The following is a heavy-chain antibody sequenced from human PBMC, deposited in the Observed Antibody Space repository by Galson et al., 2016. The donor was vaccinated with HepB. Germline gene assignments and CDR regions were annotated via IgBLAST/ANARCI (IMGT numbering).Heavy chain of an antibody. J-gene: IGHJ4*02. V-gene: IGHV4-4*02. CDR1: GDSISTGTW. D-gene: IGHD1-26*01. Sequence: ETLSLTCAVSGDSISTGTWWGWVRQPPRRGLEWIGEIYHSGNTNYNPSLKSRVTISVDKSKNQFSLKLTSVTAADTALYYCARTAARSPFDYWGQGPLVTVSS. CDR2: IYHSGNT. CDR3: ARTAARSPFDY.